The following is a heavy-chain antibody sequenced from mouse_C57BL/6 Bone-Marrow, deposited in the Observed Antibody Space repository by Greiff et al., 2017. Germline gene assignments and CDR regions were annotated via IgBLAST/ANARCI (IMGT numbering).Heavy chain of an antibody. D-gene: IGHD4-1*01. CDR1: GFNIKDDY. V-gene: IGHV14-4*01. Sequence: EVQLQQSGAELVRPVASVKLSCTASGFNIKDDYMHWVKQRPEQGLEWIGWIDPENGDTEYASKFQGKATIIADTSSNTAYLQLSSLTSEDTAVYYCTTRLGQAYWGQGTLVTVSA. CDR3: TTRLGQAY. CDR2: IDPENGDT. J-gene: IGHJ3*01.